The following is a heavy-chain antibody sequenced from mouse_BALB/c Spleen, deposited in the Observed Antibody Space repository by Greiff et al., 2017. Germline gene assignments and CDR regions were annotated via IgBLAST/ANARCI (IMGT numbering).Heavy chain of an antibody. CDR1: GFTFSDYY. CDR2: ISDGGSYT. Sequence: EVNLVESGGGLVKPGGSLKLSCAASGFTFSDYYMYWVRQTPEKRLEWVATISDGGSYTYYPDSVKGRFTISRDNAKNNLYLQMSSLKSEDTAMYYCARAEGTFYAMDYWGQGTSVTVSS. V-gene: IGHV5-4*02. J-gene: IGHJ4*01. D-gene: IGHD3-3*01. CDR3: ARAEGTFYAMDY.